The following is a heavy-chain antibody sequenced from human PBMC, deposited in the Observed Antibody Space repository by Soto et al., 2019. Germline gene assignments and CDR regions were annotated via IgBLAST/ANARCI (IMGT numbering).Heavy chain of an antibody. CDR3: ASHYDSSGYYYHGLDY. D-gene: IGHD3-22*01. CDR2: IIPIFGTA. Sequence: QVQLVQSGAEVKKPGSSVKVSCKASGGTFSSYAISWVRQAPGQGLEWMGGIIPIFGTADYAQKFQGRVTTTADESTSTGNMELSSLRSEDTAVYYCASHYDSSGYYYHGLDYWGQGTLVTVSS. CDR1: GGTFSSYA. J-gene: IGHJ4*02. V-gene: IGHV1-69*12.